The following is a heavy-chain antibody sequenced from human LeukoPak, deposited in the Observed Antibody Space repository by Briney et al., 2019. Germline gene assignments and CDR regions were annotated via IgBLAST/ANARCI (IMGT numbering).Heavy chain of an antibody. CDR3: ARLGRGSNWPTNGMDV. J-gene: IGHJ6*02. CDR1: GDSITRYH. CDR2: IYYSESN. D-gene: IGHD6-13*01. Sequence: SETLSLTCIVSGDSITRYHWSWIRQPPGKGPEGIGDIYYSESNNSTPSLKSRVTISLAKSKNQLSLNLRSVTAADTAVYYCARLGRGSNWPTNGMDVWGQGTTVTVSS. V-gene: IGHV4-59*01.